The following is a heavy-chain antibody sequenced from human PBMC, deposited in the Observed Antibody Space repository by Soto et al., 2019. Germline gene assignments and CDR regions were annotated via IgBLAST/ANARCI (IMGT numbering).Heavy chain of an antibody. CDR1: GGSFSGYY. Sequence: SETLSLTCAVYGGSFSGYYWSWIRQPPGKGLEWIGEIYYSGSTNYNPSLKSRVTMSVDTSKNQFSLKLTSVTAADTAVYYCASTSGLVLDYWGQGTLVTVSS. J-gene: IGHJ4*02. CDR3: ASTSGLVLDY. D-gene: IGHD6-19*01. CDR2: IYYSGST. V-gene: IGHV4-34*10.